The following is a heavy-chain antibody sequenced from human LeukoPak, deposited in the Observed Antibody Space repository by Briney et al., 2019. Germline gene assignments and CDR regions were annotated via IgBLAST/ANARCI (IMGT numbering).Heavy chain of an antibody. J-gene: IGHJ4*02. V-gene: IGHV4-39*01. D-gene: IGHD6-19*01. CDR3: ARRNSGWPFDW. Sequence: SETLSLTCRVSGGSISSSSHYWGWIRQPPGKGLEWIGHIFSSGTTYYNPSLQSRVTISADTSKNQFSLKVNSVSAADTAVYYCARRNSGWPFDWWGPGSLVTVSS. CDR2: IFSSGTT. CDR1: GGSISSSSHY.